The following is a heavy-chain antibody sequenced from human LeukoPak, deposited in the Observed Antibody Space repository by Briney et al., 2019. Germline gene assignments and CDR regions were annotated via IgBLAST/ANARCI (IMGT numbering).Heavy chain of an antibody. D-gene: IGHD3-10*01. Sequence: GGSLRLSCAASGFTFSSYWMSWVRQAPGKGLEWVANIKQDGSEKYYVDSVKGRFTISRDNAKNSLYLQMNSLRAEDTAVYYCAREIPPHYYGSGSYPDGFDYWGQGTLVTVSS. CDR2: IKQDGSEK. J-gene: IGHJ4*02. CDR1: GFTFSSYW. CDR3: AREIPPHYYGSGSYPDGFDY. V-gene: IGHV3-7*01.